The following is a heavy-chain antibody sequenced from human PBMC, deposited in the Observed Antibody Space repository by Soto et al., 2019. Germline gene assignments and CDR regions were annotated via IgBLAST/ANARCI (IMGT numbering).Heavy chain of an antibody. J-gene: IGHJ6*02. CDR1: GVSVNSGNYY. D-gene: IGHD3-16*02. Sequence: QVQLQESGPGLVKPSETLSLTCTVSGVSVNSGNYYWSWIRQTPGKGLEWIGYIYQSGSTRYNPSIKRRVTISLVPSKNQFSLIMISVTAADTAVYYFASVTFYHSYGMDVWGQGKMVTVSS. CDR3: ASVTFYHSYGMDV. V-gene: IGHV4-61*01. CDR2: IYQSGST.